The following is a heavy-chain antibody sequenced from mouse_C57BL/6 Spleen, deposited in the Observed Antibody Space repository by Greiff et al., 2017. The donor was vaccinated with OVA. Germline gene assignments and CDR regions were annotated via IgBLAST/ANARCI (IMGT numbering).Heavy chain of an antibody. CDR1: GFNFSSYA. CDR3: TRDYYGSSYRYFDV. V-gene: IGHV5-9-1*02. J-gene: IGHJ1*03. CDR2: ISSGGDYI. D-gene: IGHD1-1*01. Sequence: EVQGVESGEGLVKPGGSLKLSCAASGFNFSSYAMSWVRQTPEKRLEWVAYISSGGDYIYYADTVKGRFTIYRDNARNTLYLQMSSLKSEDTAMYYCTRDYYGSSYRYFDVWGTGTTVTVSS.